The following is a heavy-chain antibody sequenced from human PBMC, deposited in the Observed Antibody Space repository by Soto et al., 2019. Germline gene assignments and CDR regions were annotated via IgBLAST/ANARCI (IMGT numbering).Heavy chain of an antibody. V-gene: IGHV4-59*01. Sequence: QVQLQESGPGLVKPSETLSLPCTVSGGSISSYYWSWIRQPPGKGLEWIGYIYYSGSTNYHPSLTSRVTISVDTSQSQVSLKLSSVTAADTAVYYCARDPMVRGVLGWFDPWGHGSLVTVAA. CDR2: IYYSGST. D-gene: IGHD3-10*01. CDR1: GGSISSYY. CDR3: ARDPMVRGVLGWFDP. J-gene: IGHJ5*02.